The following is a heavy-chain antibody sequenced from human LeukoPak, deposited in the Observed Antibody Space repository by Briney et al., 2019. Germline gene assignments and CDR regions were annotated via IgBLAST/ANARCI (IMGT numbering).Heavy chain of an antibody. CDR1: GYSFTDYW. V-gene: IGHV5-51*01. J-gene: IGHJ4*02. CDR3: ARRSSSWYF. D-gene: IGHD6-13*01. Sequence: GESLKISCKTSGYSFTDYWIGWVRQMPGKGLEWMGFIYPSDSGTRYSPSFQGQVTISADKSISTAYLQWSSLKASDTAMYYCARRSSSWYFWGQGTLVTVSS. CDR2: IYPSDSGT.